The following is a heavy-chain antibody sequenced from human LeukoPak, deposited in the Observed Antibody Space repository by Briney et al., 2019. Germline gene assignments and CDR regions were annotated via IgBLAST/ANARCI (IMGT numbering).Heavy chain of an antibody. D-gene: IGHD1-1*01. CDR1: GFTFDDYA. J-gene: IGHJ4*02. CDR3: AKDPGLYTLEYFDY. Sequence: GRSLRLSCVASGFTFDDYAMHWVRQAPGKGLEWVSGISWNSGSIGYADSVKGRFTISRDNAKNSLYLQMNSLRAEDTALYYCAKDPGLYTLEYFDYWGQGTLVTVSS. V-gene: IGHV3-9*01. CDR2: ISWNSGSI.